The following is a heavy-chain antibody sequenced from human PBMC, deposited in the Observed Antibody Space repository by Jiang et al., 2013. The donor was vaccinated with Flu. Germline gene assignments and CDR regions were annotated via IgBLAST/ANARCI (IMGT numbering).Heavy chain of an antibody. CDR2: IYYSGST. V-gene: IGHV4-39*01. D-gene: IGHD6-6*01. Sequence: LLKPSETLSLTCTVSGGSISSSSYYWGWIRQPPGKGLEWIGSIYYSGSTYYNPSLKSRVTISVDTSKNQFSLKLSSVTAADTAVYYCARHRSIAAPNWFDPWGQGTLVTVSS. J-gene: IGHJ5*02. CDR1: GGSISSSSYY. CDR3: ARHRSIAAPNWFDP.